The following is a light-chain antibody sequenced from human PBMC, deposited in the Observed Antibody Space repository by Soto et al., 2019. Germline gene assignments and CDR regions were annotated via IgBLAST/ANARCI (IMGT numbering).Light chain of an antibody. J-gene: IGLJ1*01. V-gene: IGLV2-8*01. Sequence: QSALTQPPSASGSPGQSVTISCTGTNSDFAGYNFDSWFQQHPGKAPRLIIYEVNERPSGVPHRFSGSKSGNTASVTISGLQADDEADYYCSSYITSNNLRVFGTGTKLTVL. CDR3: SSYITSNNLRV. CDR2: EVN. CDR1: NSDFAGYNF.